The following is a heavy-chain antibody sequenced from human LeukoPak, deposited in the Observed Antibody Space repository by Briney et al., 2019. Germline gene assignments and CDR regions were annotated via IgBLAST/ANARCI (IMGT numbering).Heavy chain of an antibody. CDR2: VFHSGST. Sequence: SETLSLTCSVSGDSISSNEWWSWVRQPPGKGLEWIGEVFHSGSTNFNPSLKSRVTISIDKSKNQFSLEVTSVTAADTVIYYCARDLAVAGTNYFDFWGQGVLVTVSS. V-gene: IGHV4-4*02. D-gene: IGHD6-19*01. CDR3: ARDLAVAGTNYFDF. J-gene: IGHJ4*02. CDR1: GDSISSNEW.